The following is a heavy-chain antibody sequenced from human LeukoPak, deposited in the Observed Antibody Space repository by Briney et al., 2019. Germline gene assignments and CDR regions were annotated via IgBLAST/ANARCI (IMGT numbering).Heavy chain of an antibody. CDR3: ARVRAEVRGVINDLDY. Sequence: SETMSLTCAVSGGSLSGYCWGWIRQPPGKGLEWIGEINHNGRTNYNASLKSRVTISADTSKNLLSLKLSSVTAADTAVYYCARVRAEVRGVINDLDYWGQGTLVTVSS. D-gene: IGHD3-10*01. CDR1: GGSLSGYC. CDR2: INHNGRT. J-gene: IGHJ4*02. V-gene: IGHV4-34*01.